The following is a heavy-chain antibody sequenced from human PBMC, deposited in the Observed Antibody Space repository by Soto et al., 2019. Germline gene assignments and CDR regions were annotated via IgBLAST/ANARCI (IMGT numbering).Heavy chain of an antibody. Sequence: QVQVVQSGVEVKKPGASVKVSCKTSGYTFTSYVIHWVRQAPGQRPEWMGWINAANGNTNFSHNFQDRVTITRDTSASTAYMELSSLRSDDTAFYSCARDRNPYIYDKSGFFYADYWGPGTLVTVSS. CDR3: ARDRNPYIYDKSGFFYADY. D-gene: IGHD3-22*01. V-gene: IGHV1-3*01. J-gene: IGHJ4*02. CDR1: GYTFTSYV. CDR2: INAANGNT.